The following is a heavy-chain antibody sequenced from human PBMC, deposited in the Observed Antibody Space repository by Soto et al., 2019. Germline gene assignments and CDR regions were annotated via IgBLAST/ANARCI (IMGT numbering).Heavy chain of an antibody. Sequence: QVQLVQSGAEVKKPGSSVKVSCKASGGTFSSYTISWVRQAPGQGLEWMGRIIPILGIANYAQKFQGRVTITADKSTSTAYMERSSLRSEDTAVYYCARAGGSYRGYNWFDPWGQGTLVTVSS. CDR2: IIPILGIA. J-gene: IGHJ5*02. CDR3: ARAGGSYRGYNWFDP. CDR1: GGTFSSYT. V-gene: IGHV1-69*02. D-gene: IGHD1-26*01.